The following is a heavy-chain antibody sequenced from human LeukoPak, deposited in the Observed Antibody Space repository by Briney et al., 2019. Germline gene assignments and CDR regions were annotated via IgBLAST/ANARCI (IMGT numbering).Heavy chain of an antibody. J-gene: IGHJ4*02. V-gene: IGHV5-51*01. CDR3: ARHMSIAVAGTFDY. Sequence: GGSLKISCQGSGSIFTSYWIGWVRQLPGKGLEWMGIIYPSDSDTRYSPSFQGQVPISADKSISPAYLQWSSLKASDTAMYYCARHMSIAVAGTFDYWGQGTLVTVSS. D-gene: IGHD6-19*01. CDR2: IYPSDSDT. CDR1: GSIFTSYW.